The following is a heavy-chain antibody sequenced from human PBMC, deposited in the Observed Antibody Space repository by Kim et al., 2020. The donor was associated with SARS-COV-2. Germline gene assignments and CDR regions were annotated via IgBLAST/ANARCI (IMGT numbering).Heavy chain of an antibody. CDR3: AKAITMVRGGDGGMDV. Sequence: GGSLRLSCAASGFTFDDYTMHWVRQAPGKGLEWVSLISWDGGNTYYADSVKGRFTISRDNSKNSLYLQMNSLRTEDTALYYCAKAITMVRGGDGGMDVWGQGTTVTVSS. V-gene: IGHV3-43*01. CDR1: GFTFDDYT. D-gene: IGHD3-10*01. CDR2: ISWDGGNT. J-gene: IGHJ6*02.